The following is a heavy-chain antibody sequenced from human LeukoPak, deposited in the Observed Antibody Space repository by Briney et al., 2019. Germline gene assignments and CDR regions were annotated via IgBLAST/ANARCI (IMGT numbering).Heavy chain of an antibody. CDR2: VYYSGST. V-gene: IGHV4-59*08. Sequence: SETLSLTCTVSGGSITRYYWSWIRQPPRKGLKWIGYVYYSGSTNYNPSLKSRVTILVDTSKNQFSLKLSSVTAADTAVYYCARHLRSKAVGGPFDPWGQGTLVTVSS. CDR1: GGSITRYY. CDR3: ARHLRSKAVGGPFDP. D-gene: IGHD1-26*01. J-gene: IGHJ5*02.